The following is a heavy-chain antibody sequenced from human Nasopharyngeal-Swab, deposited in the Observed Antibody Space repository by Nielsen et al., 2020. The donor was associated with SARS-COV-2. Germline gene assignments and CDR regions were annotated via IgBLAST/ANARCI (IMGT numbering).Heavy chain of an antibody. Sequence: GGSLRLSCAASGFTINTYWMFWVRQAPGKGLVWVSPIDVDGSTTNYADSVQGRFTISRDNAKNTLSLQMNSLRDEDSAMYYCTRGGYTHSMDVWGQGTTVTVSS. D-gene: IGHD5-18*01. CDR2: IDVDGSTT. CDR3: TRGGYTHSMDV. CDR1: GFTINTYW. J-gene: IGHJ6*02. V-gene: IGHV3-74*01.